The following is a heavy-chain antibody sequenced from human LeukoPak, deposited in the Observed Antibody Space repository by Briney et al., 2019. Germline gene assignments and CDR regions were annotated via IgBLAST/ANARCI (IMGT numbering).Heavy chain of an antibody. CDR2: INPNTGGT. Sequence: ASVKVSCKASGYTFIGFYIHWVRQAPGQGLEWMGWINPNTGGTSYAQKFQGRVTMTRDTSTSTVYMELSSLRSEDTAVYYCARVRGGIGSSWKNWFDPWGQGTLVTVSS. J-gene: IGHJ5*02. CDR1: GYTFIGFY. V-gene: IGHV1-2*02. D-gene: IGHD6-13*01. CDR3: ARVRGGIGSSWKNWFDP.